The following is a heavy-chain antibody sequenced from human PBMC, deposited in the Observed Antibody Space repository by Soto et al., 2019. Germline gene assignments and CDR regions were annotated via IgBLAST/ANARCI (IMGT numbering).Heavy chain of an antibody. CDR2: IYYSGST. J-gene: IGHJ4*02. CDR3: ARSGSTGTPLATGY. D-gene: IGHD1-1*01. CDR1: GCSISSYY. V-gene: IGHV4-59*01. Sequence: SETLSLTCTVSGCSISSYYWSWIRQPPGKGLEWIGYIYYSGSTNYNPSLKSRVTISVDTSKNQFSLKLSSVTAADTAVYYCARSGSTGTPLATGYWGQGTLVTVS.